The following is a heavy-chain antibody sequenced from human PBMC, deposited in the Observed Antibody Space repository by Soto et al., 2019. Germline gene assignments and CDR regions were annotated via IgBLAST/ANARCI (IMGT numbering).Heavy chain of an antibody. V-gene: IGHV3-66*01. J-gene: IGHJ4*02. D-gene: IGHD3-10*01. Sequence: GGSLRLSCAASGFTVSSNYMSWVRQAPGKGLEWVSVIFSGGSTYYADSVKGRFTISRDNSKNTLYLQMDSLRADDTAVYYCARDNDYYGSAYWGQGTLVTVSS. CDR1: GFTVSSNY. CDR2: IFSGGST. CDR3: ARDNDYYGSAY.